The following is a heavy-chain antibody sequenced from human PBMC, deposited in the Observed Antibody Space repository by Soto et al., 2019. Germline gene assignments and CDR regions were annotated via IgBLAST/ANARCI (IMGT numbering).Heavy chain of an antibody. Sequence: SETLSLTCTVSGGSISSYYWSWIRQPPGKGLEWIGYIYYSGSTNYNPSLKSRVTISVDTSKNQFSLKLSSVTAADTAVYYCARDRTWSYYDSSGLGWFDPWGQGTLVTVSS. J-gene: IGHJ5*02. CDR1: GGSISSYY. CDR2: IYYSGST. V-gene: IGHV4-59*01. CDR3: ARDRTWSYYDSSGLGWFDP. D-gene: IGHD3-22*01.